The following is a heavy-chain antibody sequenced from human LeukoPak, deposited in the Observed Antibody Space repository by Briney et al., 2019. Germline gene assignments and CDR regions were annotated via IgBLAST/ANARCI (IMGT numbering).Heavy chain of an antibody. CDR3: ARYVSGWYHY. CDR1: GGSISSSDSY. J-gene: IGHJ4*02. V-gene: IGHV4-39*07. CDR2: IYYSGST. D-gene: IGHD6-19*01. Sequence: PSETLSLTCTVSGGSISSSDSYWGWIRQPPGKGLEWIGNIYYSGSTYYNPSLKSRVTISVDTSKNQFSLKLSSVTAADTAVYYCARYVSGWYHYWGQGTLVTVSS.